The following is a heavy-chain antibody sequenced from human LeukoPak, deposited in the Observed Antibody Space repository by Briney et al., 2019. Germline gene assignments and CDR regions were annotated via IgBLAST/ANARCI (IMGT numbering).Heavy chain of an antibody. V-gene: IGHV3-53*01. CDR3: ARDLQCGGDCHYDALDI. D-gene: IGHD2-21*02. CDR2: LYSSGTT. J-gene: IGHJ3*02. CDR1: GFSVSIKY. Sequence: GGSLRLSCAASGFSVSIKYMNWVRQAPGKGLEWVSILYSSGTTYYANSVKGRFTISRDNSENKLFLQVNSLRAEDTAVYYCARDLQCGGDCHYDALDIWGQGTLVTVSS.